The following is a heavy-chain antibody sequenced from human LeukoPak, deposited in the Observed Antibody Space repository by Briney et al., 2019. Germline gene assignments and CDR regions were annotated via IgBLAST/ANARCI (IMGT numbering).Heavy chain of an antibody. V-gene: IGHV3-30*03. Sequence: GGSLRLSCAASGFTFSTYGMHWVRQAPGKGLEWVALISYDGSNKYYADSVKGRFTISRDNSKNTLYLQMNGLRADDTAVYYCAREEDEKGATNWFDPWGQGTLVTVSS. CDR3: AREEDEKGATNWFDP. CDR2: ISYDGSNK. J-gene: IGHJ5*02. D-gene: IGHD1-26*01. CDR1: GFTFSTYG.